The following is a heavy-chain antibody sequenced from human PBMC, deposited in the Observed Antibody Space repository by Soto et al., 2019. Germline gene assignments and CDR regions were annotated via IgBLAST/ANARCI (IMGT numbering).Heavy chain of an antibody. V-gene: IGHV4-30-4*01. J-gene: IGHJ6*02. Sequence: QVQLQESGPGLVRPSQTLSLTCTVSGGSISTDHYHWTWIRQAPGKGLEWIGYIHYSGSIQFNPSLQRQVTMSVDTSKNLFSMRLSTVADADTAVYFCAREDDGGDRDYYGLDVWGQGTTVTVSS. D-gene: IGHD2-21*02. CDR3: AREDDGGDRDYYGLDV. CDR2: IHYSGSI. CDR1: GGSISTDHYH.